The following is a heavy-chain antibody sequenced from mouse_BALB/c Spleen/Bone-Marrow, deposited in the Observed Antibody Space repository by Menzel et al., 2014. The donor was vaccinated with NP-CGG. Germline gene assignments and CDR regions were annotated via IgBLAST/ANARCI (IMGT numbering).Heavy chain of an antibody. CDR2: ISYSGNA. J-gene: IGHJ2*01. Sequence: VQLQQSGPSLVKPFQTLSLTCSVTGDSITSSYWNWIRKFPGNKLEYMGYISYSGNAYYNPSLKSRISLTRDTSKNQYYLQLYSVTTEDTATYFCARGNGYHFDYWGQGTTLTVSS. D-gene: IGHD1-2*01. V-gene: IGHV3-8*02. CDR3: ARGNGYHFDY. CDR1: GDSITSSY.